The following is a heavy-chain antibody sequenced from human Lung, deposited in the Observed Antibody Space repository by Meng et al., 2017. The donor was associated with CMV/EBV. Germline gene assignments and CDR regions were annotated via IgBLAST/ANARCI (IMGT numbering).Heavy chain of an antibody. J-gene: IGHJ6*02. CDR1: GITVSSYG. CDR2: IRYDGTNK. D-gene: IGHD5-18*01. CDR3: AKVDSDTLMVPYYYYPMDV. Sequence: GESLKISCAASGITVSSYGIHWVRQAPGKGLERVAFIRYDGTNKHYADSVTGRFSVSRDNSRNMVYLQMNSLSAEDTAVYHCAKVDSDTLMVPYYYYPMDVWGQGTTVTVSS. V-gene: IGHV3-30*02.